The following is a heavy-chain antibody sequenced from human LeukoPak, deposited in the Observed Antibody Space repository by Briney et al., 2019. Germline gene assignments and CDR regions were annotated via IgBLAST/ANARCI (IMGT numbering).Heavy chain of an antibody. CDR3: ANKNCGDSPRFDY. Sequence: PGGSLRLSCAASGFTFSSYAMSWVRQALGKGLGWVSAISGSGGSTYYADSVKGRFTLSRDNSKDTLYQKMSSLRAEDTAVYYCANKNCGDSPRFDYWGQGTLVTVSS. CDR2: ISGSGGST. D-gene: IGHD4-17*01. CDR1: GFTFSSYA. V-gene: IGHV3-23*01. J-gene: IGHJ4*02.